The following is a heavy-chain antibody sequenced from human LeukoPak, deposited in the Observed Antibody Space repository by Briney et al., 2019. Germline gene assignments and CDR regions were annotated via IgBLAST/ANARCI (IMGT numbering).Heavy chain of an antibody. CDR2: INPIGGLT. CDR1: GYTFTNYY. J-gene: IGHJ4*02. Sequence: GASVKVSCKASGYTFTNYYMHWVRQAPRQGLEWMGLINPIGGLTSYAQKFQGRVTMTRDMSTSTVYMELSSLRSEDTAVYYCARGDYDSDRYFDYWGQGTLVTVSS. D-gene: IGHD3-22*01. V-gene: IGHV1-46*01. CDR3: ARGDYDSDRYFDY.